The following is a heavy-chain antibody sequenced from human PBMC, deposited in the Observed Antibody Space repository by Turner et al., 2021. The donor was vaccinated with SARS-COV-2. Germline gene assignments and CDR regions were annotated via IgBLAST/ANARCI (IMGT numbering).Heavy chain of an antibody. CDR2: IYYSGST. D-gene: IGHD3-22*01. J-gene: IGHJ4*02. CDR1: GRPISSSSYY. Sequence: QLQLQESGPGLVKPSETLSLTCTVSGRPISSSSYYWGWIRQPPGKGLEWIGSIYYSGSTYYNPSLKSRVTISVDTSKNQFSLKLSSVTAADTAVYYCARHCPFYYDSSGYYSGTFDYWGQGTLVTVSS. CDR3: ARHCPFYYDSSGYYSGTFDY. V-gene: IGHV4-39*01.